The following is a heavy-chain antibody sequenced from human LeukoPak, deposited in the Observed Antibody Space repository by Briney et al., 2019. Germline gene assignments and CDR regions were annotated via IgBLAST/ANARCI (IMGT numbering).Heavy chain of an antibody. CDR3: ARNSPELELPDY. V-gene: IGHV3-21*01. CDR2: ISSSSSYI. CDR1: GFTFSSYS. D-gene: IGHD1-7*01. Sequence: GGSLRLSCAASGFTFSSYSMNWVRQLPGKGLEWVSSISSSSSYICYADSVKGRFTISRDNAKNSLYLQMNSLRAEDTAVYYWARNSPELELPDYWGQGTLVTVSS. J-gene: IGHJ4*02.